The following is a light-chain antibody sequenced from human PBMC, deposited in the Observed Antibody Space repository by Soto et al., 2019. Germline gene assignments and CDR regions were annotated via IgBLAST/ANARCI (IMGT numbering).Light chain of an antibody. CDR3: QQRYSTPYT. J-gene: IGKJ2*01. V-gene: IGKV1-39*01. Sequence: DIQMTQSPSSLSASVGDRVTITCRASQSIRNYVNWYQQKPGKAPKFLISVASTWQSGVPSRFSGSGSATHFTLTISSLQPEDFATYYCQQRYSTPYTFGPGPKLEIK. CDR2: VAS. CDR1: QSIRNY.